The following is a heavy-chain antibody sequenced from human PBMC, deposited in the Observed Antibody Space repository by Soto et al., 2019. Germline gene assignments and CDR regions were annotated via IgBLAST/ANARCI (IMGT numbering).Heavy chain of an antibody. D-gene: IGHD4-17*01. Sequence: SETLSLTCTVSGESIATGAFYWSWIRLQSGKGPEWIGSIFYAGDTYYNPSLKSRVEISLDGSQNQFSLNLRSVTAADTAVYYCAREGDYRTWFEPWGQGTLVTVS. CDR1: GESIATGAFY. CDR3: AREGDYRTWFEP. CDR2: IFYAGDT. V-gene: IGHV4-31*03. J-gene: IGHJ5*02.